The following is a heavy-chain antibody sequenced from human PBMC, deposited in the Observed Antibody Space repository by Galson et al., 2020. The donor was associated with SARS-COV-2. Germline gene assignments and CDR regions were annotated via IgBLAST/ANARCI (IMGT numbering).Heavy chain of an antibody. J-gene: IGHJ4*02. V-gene: IGHV4-59*08. CDR2: SFYSGST. Sequence: ETSETLSLTCTVSGGLINSYYWGWVRQSPGKGLEWIGYSFYSGSTDYNPSLKSRVTISVDTSKNQFSLTLTSVTASDTAVYYCARRYGWLQFDDFDYWGQGILVTVSS. D-gene: IGHD4-4*01. CDR3: ARRYGWLQFDDFDY. CDR1: GGLINSYY.